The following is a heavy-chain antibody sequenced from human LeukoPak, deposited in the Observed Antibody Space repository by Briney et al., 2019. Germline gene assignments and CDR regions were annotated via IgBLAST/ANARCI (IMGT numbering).Heavy chain of an antibody. CDR1: GGSISSSSYY. D-gene: IGHD6-6*01. J-gene: IGHJ4*02. CDR3: AREEYSSPRTLDY. CDR2: IYYSGST. V-gene: IGHV4-39*07. Sequence: SETLSLTCTVSGGSISSSSYYWGWIRQPPGKGLEWTGSIYYSGSTYYNPSLKSRVTISVDTSKNQFSLKLSSVTAADTAVYYCAREEYSSPRTLDYWGQGTLVTVSS.